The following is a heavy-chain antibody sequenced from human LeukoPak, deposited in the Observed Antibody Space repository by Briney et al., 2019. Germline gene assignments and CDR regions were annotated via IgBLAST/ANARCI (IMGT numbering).Heavy chain of an antibody. CDR1: GGSFSGYY. D-gene: IGHD3-10*01. CDR2: INHSGST. CDR3: ARLGGSGSYSSIYYYYYMDV. Sequence: SETLSLTCAVYGGSFSGYYWSWIRQPPGKGLEWIGEINHSGSTNYNPSLKSRVTISVDTSKNQFSLKLSSVTAADTAVYYCARLGGSGSYSSIYYYYYMDVWGKGTTVTVSS. V-gene: IGHV4-34*01. J-gene: IGHJ6*03.